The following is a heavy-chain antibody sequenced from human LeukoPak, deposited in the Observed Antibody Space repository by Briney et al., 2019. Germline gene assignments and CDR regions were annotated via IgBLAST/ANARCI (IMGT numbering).Heavy chain of an antibody. V-gene: IGHV4-31*03. CDR3: AREMEYFSSTSCSVYGAFDI. D-gene: IGHD2-2*01. J-gene: IGHJ3*02. Sequence: SQTLSLTCTVSGGSISSGGYYWSWIRQHPGKGLEWIGYIYYSGSTYYNPSLKSRVTISVDTSKNQFSLKLSSVTAADTAVYYCAREMEYFSSTSCSVYGAFDIWGQGTMVTVSS. CDR1: GGSISSGGYY. CDR2: IYYSGST.